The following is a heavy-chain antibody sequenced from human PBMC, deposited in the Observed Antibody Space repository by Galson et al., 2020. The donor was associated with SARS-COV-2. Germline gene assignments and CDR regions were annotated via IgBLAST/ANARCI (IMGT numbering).Heavy chain of an antibody. D-gene: IGHD3-22*01. CDR3: AKRHRDSSGFDY. CDR2: IRGSGSAT. J-gene: IGHJ4*02. Sequence: GGSLRLSCAASGFTFSSYAINWLRQAPGKGLEWVSGIRGSGSATYYAGSVKGRFTISRDNSQNTLYLQMNGLRAKDTAIYYCAKRHRDSSGFDYWGQGARVTVSS. CDR1: GFTFSSYA. V-gene: IGHV3-23*01.